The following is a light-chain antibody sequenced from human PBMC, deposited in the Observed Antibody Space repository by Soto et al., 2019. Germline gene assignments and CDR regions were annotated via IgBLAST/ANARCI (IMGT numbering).Light chain of an antibody. Sequence: EIVMTQSPGTVSVFPGETVTLSCRASQSVSGYLDWFHQTPGQAPRLVLLRIFTRAIGVPARFSGSGSETEFTLTISGLQSEDSGVYYCLQHYSSPWTFGQGTKVEIK. CDR2: RIF. CDR1: QSVSGY. J-gene: IGKJ1*01. V-gene: IGKV3-15*01. CDR3: LQHYSSPWT.